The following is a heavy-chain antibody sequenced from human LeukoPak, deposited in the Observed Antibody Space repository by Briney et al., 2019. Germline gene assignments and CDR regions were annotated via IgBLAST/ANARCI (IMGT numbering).Heavy chain of an antibody. V-gene: IGHV4-31*03. Sequence: SETLSLTCTVSGGSISSGGYYWSWIRQHPGKGLEWIGYIYYSGSTYYNPSLKSRATISVDTSKNQFSLKLSSVTAADTAVYYCARGPVVVAATRSDHHFDYWGQGTLVTASS. CDR1: GGSISSGGYY. J-gene: IGHJ4*02. CDR3: ARGPVVVAATRSDHHFDY. D-gene: IGHD2-15*01. CDR2: IYYSGST.